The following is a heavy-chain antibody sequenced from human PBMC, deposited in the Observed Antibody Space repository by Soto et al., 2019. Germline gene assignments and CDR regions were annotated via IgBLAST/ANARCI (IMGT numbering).Heavy chain of an antibody. J-gene: IGHJ6*02. V-gene: IGHV3-33*01. D-gene: IGHD3-10*01. CDR1: GFTFSSYG. Sequence: GGSLRLSCAASGFTFSSYGMHWVRQAPGKGLEWVAVIWYDGSNKYYADSVKGRFTISRDNSKNTLYLQMNSLRAEDTAVYYCARDPVGSGVRTMDVWGQGTTVTVSS. CDR3: ARDPVGSGVRTMDV. CDR2: IWYDGSNK.